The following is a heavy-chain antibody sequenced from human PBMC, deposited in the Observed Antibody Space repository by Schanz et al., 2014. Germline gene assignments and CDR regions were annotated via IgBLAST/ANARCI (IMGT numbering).Heavy chain of an antibody. CDR2: IYSGGST. V-gene: IGHV3-53*01. D-gene: IGHD1-1*01. Sequence: EVQLVESGGGLVKPGGSLRLSCAASGFTVSSNYMSWVRQAPGKGLEWVAVIYSGGSTFYTDSVKGRFTISRDNSKNTLYLQMKSLRVEDTAVYYCVKDPDKYNWNDVEGMDVWGPGTTVTVSS. CDR3: VKDPDKYNWNDVEGMDV. CDR1: GFTVSSNY. J-gene: IGHJ6*01.